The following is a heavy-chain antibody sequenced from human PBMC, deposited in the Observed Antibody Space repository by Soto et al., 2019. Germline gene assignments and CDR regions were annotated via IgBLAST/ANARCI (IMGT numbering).Heavy chain of an antibody. CDR1: GGSISSGGYY. D-gene: IGHD3-22*01. CDR3: ARLSGGYYDSSGYYFGLSYYFDY. Sequence: SETLSLTCTVSGGSISSGGYYWSWIRQPPGKGLEWIGYIFYSGSTNYNPSLKSRVTISVDTSKNQFSLKLSSVTAADTAVYYCARLSGGYYDSSGYYFGLSYYFDYWGQGTLVTVSS. CDR2: IFYSGST. V-gene: IGHV4-61*08. J-gene: IGHJ4*02.